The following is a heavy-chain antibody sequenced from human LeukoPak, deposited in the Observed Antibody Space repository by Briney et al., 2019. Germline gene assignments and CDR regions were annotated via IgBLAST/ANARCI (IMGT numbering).Heavy chain of an antibody. D-gene: IGHD3-10*01. V-gene: IGHV4-30-2*01. J-gene: IGHJ4*02. CDR3: ARVGERFRVFDY. Sequence: SQTLSLTCAVSGGSISSGGYSWSWTRQPPGKGLEWIGYIYHSGSTYYNPSLKSRVTISVDRSKNQFSLKLSSVTAADTAVYYCARVGERFRVFDYWGQGTLVTVSS. CDR1: GGSISSGGYS. CDR2: IYHSGST.